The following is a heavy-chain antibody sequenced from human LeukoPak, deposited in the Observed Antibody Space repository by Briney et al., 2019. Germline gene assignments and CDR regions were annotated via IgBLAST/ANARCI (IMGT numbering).Heavy chain of an antibody. CDR2: ISSSSTI. D-gene: IGHD3-10*01. CDR3: ARETDYYGSGSYFIDY. V-gene: IGHV3-48*04. CDR1: GFTFSSYS. J-gene: IGHJ4*02. Sequence: GGSLRLSCAASGFTFSSYSMNWVRQAPGKGLEWVSYISSSSTIHYTDSVKGRFTISRDNAKNSLYLQMSSLRAEDTAVYYCARETDYYGSGSYFIDYWGQGTLVTVSS.